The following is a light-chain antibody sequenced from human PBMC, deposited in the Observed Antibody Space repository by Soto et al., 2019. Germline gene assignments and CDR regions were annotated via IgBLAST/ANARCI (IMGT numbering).Light chain of an antibody. V-gene: IGLV2-11*01. J-gene: IGLJ1*01. Sequence: QSVLTQPRSVSGSPGQSVTISCTGTSSYVGGYNYVSWYQQHPGKAPQLLIFNFNRRPSGVPDRFSGSTSGNTPSLTISGLQAEDEADYSCCSYVGRYTFVFETGTKVTVL. CDR3: CSYVGRYTFV. CDR2: NFN. CDR1: SSYVGGYNY.